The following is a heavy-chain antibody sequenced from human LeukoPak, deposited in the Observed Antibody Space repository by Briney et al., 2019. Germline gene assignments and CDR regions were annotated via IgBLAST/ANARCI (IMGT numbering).Heavy chain of an antibody. CDR1: GFTFSSYS. V-gene: IGHV3-21*01. CDR2: ISRSSSYI. D-gene: IGHD2-8*01. J-gene: IGHJ5*02. Sequence: GGSLRLSCAASGFTFSSYSMKWARQAPGKGLEWVSSISRSSSYIYYADSVKGRFTISRDNAKNSLYLQMNSLRAEDAAVYYCARDMGYCTNGVCWSNWFDPWGQGTLVTVSS. CDR3: ARDMGYCTNGVCWSNWFDP.